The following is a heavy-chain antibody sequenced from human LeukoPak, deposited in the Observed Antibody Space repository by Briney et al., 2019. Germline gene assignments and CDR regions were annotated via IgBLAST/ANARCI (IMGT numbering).Heavy chain of an antibody. CDR2: IYHSGST. V-gene: IGHV4-38-2*02. D-gene: IGHD4-17*01. Sequence: ASETLSLTCTVSGYSISSGYYWGWIRQPPGQGLEWIGSIYHSGSTYYNPSLKSRVTISVDTSKNQFSLKLSSVTAADTAVYYCATGLYGDYEDAFDIWGQGTMVTVSS. J-gene: IGHJ3*02. CDR1: GYSISSGYY. CDR3: ATGLYGDYEDAFDI.